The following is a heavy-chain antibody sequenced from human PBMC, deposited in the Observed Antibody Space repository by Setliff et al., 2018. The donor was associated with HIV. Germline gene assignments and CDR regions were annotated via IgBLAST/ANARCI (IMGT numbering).Heavy chain of an antibody. CDR2: MSGSGNTT. D-gene: IGHD2-8*02. V-gene: IGHV3-23*01. J-gene: IGHJ5*02. Sequence: PGGSLRLSCAASGFTLSSSHMTWVRQAPGKGLEWVAGMSGSGNTTFYADSVKGRFTVSRDNSKKTLYMVMDSLRAEDTAVYYCAKTAYYFNTGGPKGWFDPWGQGTLVTVSS. CDR1: GFTLSSSH. CDR3: AKTAYYFNTGGPKGWFDP.